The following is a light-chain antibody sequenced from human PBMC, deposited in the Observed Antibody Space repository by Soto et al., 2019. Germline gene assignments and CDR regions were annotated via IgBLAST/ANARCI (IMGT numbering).Light chain of an antibody. CDR1: SSDVGRFQF. CDR2: DVS. Sequence: QSVLTQPRSVPGAPGQSVTISCTGTSSDVGRFQFVSWYQQHPGKAPKLMSFDVSNRPSGVPGRFSGSKSGNTASLTISGLQAEDEADYYCYSYVGNYIYVFGTGTKVTVL. CDR3: YSYVGNYIYV. J-gene: IGLJ1*01. V-gene: IGLV2-11*01.